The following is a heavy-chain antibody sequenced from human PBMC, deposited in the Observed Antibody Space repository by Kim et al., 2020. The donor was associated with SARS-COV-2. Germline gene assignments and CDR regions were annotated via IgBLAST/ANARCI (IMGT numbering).Heavy chain of an antibody. CDR2: ISSSGSTI. CDR3: ARVERGGTDYGSGSYYFF. D-gene: IGHD3-10*01. Sequence: GGSLRLSCAASGFTFSSYEMNWVRQAPGKGLEWVSYISSSGSTIYYADSVKGRFTISRDNAKNSLYLQMNSLRAEDTAVYYCARVERGGTDYGSGSYYFFWGQGTLVTVSS. J-gene: IGHJ4*02. CDR1: GFTFSSYE. V-gene: IGHV3-48*03.